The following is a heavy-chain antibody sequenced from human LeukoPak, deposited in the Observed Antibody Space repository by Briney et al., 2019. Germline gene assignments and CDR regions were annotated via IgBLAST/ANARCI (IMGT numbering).Heavy chain of an antibody. CDR1: GFTVSSNY. V-gene: IGHV3-66*01. J-gene: IGHJ4*02. D-gene: IGHD6-13*01. CDR2: IYSGGST. CDR3: ARDSGQLVHGY. Sequence: GGSLRLSCAASGFTVSSNYMNWVRQAPGKGLEWVSVIYSGGSTYYADSVKGRFTISRDNSKNTLYLQMNSLRVEDTAVYYCARDSGQLVHGYWGQGTLVTVSS.